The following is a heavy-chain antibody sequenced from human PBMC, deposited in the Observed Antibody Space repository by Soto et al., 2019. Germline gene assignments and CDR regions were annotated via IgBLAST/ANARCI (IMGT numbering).Heavy chain of an antibody. V-gene: IGHV3-21*01. CDR1: GFTFSSYS. D-gene: IGHD6-19*01. J-gene: IGHJ6*02. Sequence: EVQLVESGGGLVKPGGSLRLSCAASGFTFSSYSMNWVRQAPGKGLEWVSSISSSSSYIYYADSVKGRFTISRDNAKNSLYLQMNSLRAEDTAVYYCARDLEVRKWLDYYYGMDVWGQGTTVTVSS. CDR2: ISSSSSYI. CDR3: ARDLEVRKWLDYYYGMDV.